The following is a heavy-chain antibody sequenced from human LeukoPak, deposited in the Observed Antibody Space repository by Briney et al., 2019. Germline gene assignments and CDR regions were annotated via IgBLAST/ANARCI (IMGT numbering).Heavy chain of an antibody. Sequence: PGGSLRLSCAASGFTFSTYNMNWVRQAPGKGLEWVSSIGSSSSYIYYPDSVKGRFTISRDNAKNSLYLQMNSLRAEDTAVYYCARLPTVTTYGYWGQGTLVTVSS. CDR1: GFTFSTYN. D-gene: IGHD4-17*01. V-gene: IGHV3-21*01. CDR3: ARLPTVTTYGY. J-gene: IGHJ4*02. CDR2: IGSSSSYI.